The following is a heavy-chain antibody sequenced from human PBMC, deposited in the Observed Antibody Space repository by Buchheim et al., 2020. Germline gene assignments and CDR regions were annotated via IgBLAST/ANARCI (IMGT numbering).Heavy chain of an antibody. Sequence: VQLMESGGGVVQPGKSLRLSCAASGFIFRSHGLHWVRQAPGKGLEWVAVISYDGSNNFYADSVKGRFTISRDDSKSMLYLQMNSLRAEDTAVYYCAKDRGDYWGILDFWGQGTL. J-gene: IGHJ4*02. CDR2: ISYDGSNN. V-gene: IGHV3-30*18. CDR3: AKDRGDYWGILDF. D-gene: IGHD4-17*01. CDR1: GFIFRSHG.